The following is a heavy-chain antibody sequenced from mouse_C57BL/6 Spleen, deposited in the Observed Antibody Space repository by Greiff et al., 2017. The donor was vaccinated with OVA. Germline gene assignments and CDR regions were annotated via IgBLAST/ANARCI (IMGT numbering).Heavy chain of an antibody. Sequence: EVKLVESGPELVKPGASVKMSCKASGYTFTDYNMHWVKQSHGKSLEWIGYINPNNGGTSYNQKFKGKATLTVNKSSSTAYMELRSLTSEDSAVYYCARYDYGSSPWFAYWGQGTLVTVSA. CDR3: ARYDYGSSPWFAY. CDR2: INPNNGGT. D-gene: IGHD1-1*01. J-gene: IGHJ3*01. V-gene: IGHV1-22*01. CDR1: GYTFTDYN.